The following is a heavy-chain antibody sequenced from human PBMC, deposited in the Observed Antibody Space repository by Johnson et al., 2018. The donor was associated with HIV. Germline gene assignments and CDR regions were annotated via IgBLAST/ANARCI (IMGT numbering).Heavy chain of an antibody. CDR2: ISYDGSNK. CDR1: GFTVSSNN. CDR3: ARDGRITGTKDAFDI. D-gene: IGHD1-7*01. J-gene: IGHJ3*02. V-gene: IGHV3-30*03. Sequence: QVQLVESGGGWIQPGGSLRLSCAASGFTVSSNNMSWVRQAPGKGLEWVAVISYDGSNKYYADSVKGRFTISRDNSKNTLYLQMNSLRAEDTAVYYCARDGRITGTKDAFDIWGQGTMVTVSS.